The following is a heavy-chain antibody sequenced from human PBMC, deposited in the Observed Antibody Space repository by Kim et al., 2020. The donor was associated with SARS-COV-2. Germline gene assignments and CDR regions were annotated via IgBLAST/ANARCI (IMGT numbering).Heavy chain of an antibody. CDR1: GGSFSGYY. J-gene: IGHJ4*02. CDR3: ARGLRVVVIARRGGFDY. V-gene: IGHV4-34*01. D-gene: IGHD2-21*01. Sequence: SETLSLTCAVYGGSFSGYYWSWIRQPPGKGLEWIGEINHSGSTNYNPSLKSRVTISVDTSKNQFSLKLSSVTAADTAVYYCARGLRVVVIARRGGFDYWGQGTLVTVSS. CDR2: INHSGST.